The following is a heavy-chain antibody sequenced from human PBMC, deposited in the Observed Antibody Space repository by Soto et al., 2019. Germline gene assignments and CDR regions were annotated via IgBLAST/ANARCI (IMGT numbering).Heavy chain of an antibody. V-gene: IGHV4-31*03. D-gene: IGHD3-10*01. CDR2: IFYTGST. CDR1: GGSITSRTYY. CDR3: AREGRHSGGMRDNWFDP. J-gene: IGHJ5*02. Sequence: LSLTCTVSGGSITSRTYYWNWIRQLPGKGLECIGYIFYTGSTYYNPSLKSRLTISIDTSNNQFSLKLNSVTAADTAVYYCAREGRHSGGMRDNWFDPGGQGTLVTVSS.